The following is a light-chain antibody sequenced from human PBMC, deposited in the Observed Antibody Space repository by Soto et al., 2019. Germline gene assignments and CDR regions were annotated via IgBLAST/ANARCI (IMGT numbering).Light chain of an antibody. J-gene: IGKJ1*01. CDR3: QQYGTSPWT. V-gene: IGKV3-20*01. CDR1: QSVSSTY. CDR2: GAS. Sequence: EIVLTQSPGTLSLSPGDRATLSCRASQSVSSTYLAWYQQKPGQAPRLLIYGASSRATGVPDRFSGSGSGTDFPLTISRLAPEDFALYYCQQYGTSPWTFGQGTKVEIK.